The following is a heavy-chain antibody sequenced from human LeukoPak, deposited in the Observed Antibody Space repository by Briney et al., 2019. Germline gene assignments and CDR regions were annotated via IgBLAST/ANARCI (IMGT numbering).Heavy chain of an antibody. Sequence: ASVKVSCKASGYTFTGYYMHWVRQAPGQGLEWMGWINPNSGGTNYAQKFQGRVTMTRDTSISTAYMELSRLRSDDTAVYYCARDRWGDIDAFDIWGQGTMVTVSS. CDR2: INPNSGGT. V-gene: IGHV1-2*02. J-gene: IGHJ3*02. CDR1: GYTFTGYY. CDR3: ARDRWGDIDAFDI. D-gene: IGHD2-15*01.